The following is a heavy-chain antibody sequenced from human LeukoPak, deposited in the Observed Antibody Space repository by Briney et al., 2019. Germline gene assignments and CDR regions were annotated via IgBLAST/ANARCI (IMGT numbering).Heavy chain of an antibody. CDR1: GGSFSGYY. CDR2: INHSGST. Sequence: PSETLSLTCAVYGGSFSGYYWSWLRQPPGKGLEWIGEINHSGSTNYNPSLKSRVTISVDTSKNQFSLKLSSVTAADTAVYYCARGYSGSRGYFYYYYMDVWGKGTTVTVSS. J-gene: IGHJ6*03. V-gene: IGHV4-34*01. D-gene: IGHD1-26*01. CDR3: ARGYSGSRGYFYYYYMDV.